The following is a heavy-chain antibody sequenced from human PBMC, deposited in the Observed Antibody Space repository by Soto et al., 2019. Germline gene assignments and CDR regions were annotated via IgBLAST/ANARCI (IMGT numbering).Heavy chain of an antibody. D-gene: IGHD3-16*01. J-gene: IGHJ6*02. Sequence: GGSLRLAGASSGFTFSIYEMNWGRQAPGKGLGCVSYISRGGSIIYYADSVKARFTISRDNAKNSLYLQMNRLRAEDTAVHYCARDLNYDSVWGSFYYYHGMDVWGQGTTVTVSS. CDR1: GFTFSIYE. CDR2: ISRGGSII. V-gene: IGHV3-48*03. CDR3: ARDLNYDSVWGSFYYYHGMDV.